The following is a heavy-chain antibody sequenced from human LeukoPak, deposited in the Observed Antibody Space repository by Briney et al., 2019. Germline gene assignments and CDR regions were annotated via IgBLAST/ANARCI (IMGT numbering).Heavy chain of an antibody. Sequence: PSETLSLTCTVSGVSISSYYWSWIRQPAGKGLKWLGRIYTSGSTNYNPSLKSRVTMSVDTSKNQFSLKLSSVTAADTAVYYCARDEDYGDYGFDYWGQGTLVTVSS. V-gene: IGHV4-4*07. CDR2: IYTSGST. D-gene: IGHD4-17*01. J-gene: IGHJ4*02. CDR1: GVSISSYY. CDR3: ARDEDYGDYGFDY.